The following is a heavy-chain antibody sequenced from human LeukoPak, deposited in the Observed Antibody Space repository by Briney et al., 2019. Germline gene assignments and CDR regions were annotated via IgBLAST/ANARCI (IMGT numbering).Heavy chain of an antibody. CDR1: VYTFTSYD. D-gene: IGHD6-19*01. CDR2: MNPNSGNT. CDR3: ARRRGWPNYFDY. J-gene: IGHJ4*02. V-gene: IGHV1-8*01. Sequence: ASVKVSCKASVYTFTSYDINWVRQATGQGLEWVGWMNPNSGNTGYAQKFQGRVTMTRNTSISTAYMELSSLRSEDTAVYYCARRRGWPNYFDYWGQGTLVTVSS.